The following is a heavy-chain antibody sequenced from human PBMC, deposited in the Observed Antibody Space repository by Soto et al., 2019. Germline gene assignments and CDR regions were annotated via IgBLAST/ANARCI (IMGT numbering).Heavy chain of an antibody. D-gene: IGHD3-3*01. J-gene: IGHJ4*02. V-gene: IGHV3-21*01. CDR2: ISSGGSYI. CDR3: ARGRYELLYDSFDY. Sequence: GGSLRLSCAASGFTFSDYAMNWVRQAPGKGLEWVAHISSGGSYIYYADSLKGRFTISRDSAESSLYLQMNSLRPEDTAVYYCARGRYELLYDSFDYWGQGALVTVSS. CDR1: GFTFSDYA.